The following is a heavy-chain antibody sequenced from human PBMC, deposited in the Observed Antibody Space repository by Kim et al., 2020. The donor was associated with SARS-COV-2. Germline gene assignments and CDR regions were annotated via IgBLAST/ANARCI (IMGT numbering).Heavy chain of an antibody. J-gene: IGHJ6*02. V-gene: IGHV3-21*01. CDR1: GFTFSSYS. Sequence: GGSLRLSCAASGFTFSSYSMNWVRQAPGKGLEWVSSISSSSSYIYYADSVKGRFTISRDNAKNSLYLQMNSLRAEDTAVYYCARDHCSSTSCYTGMDVWGQGTTVTVSS. CDR3: ARDHCSSTSCYTGMDV. CDR2: ISSSSSYI. D-gene: IGHD2-2*02.